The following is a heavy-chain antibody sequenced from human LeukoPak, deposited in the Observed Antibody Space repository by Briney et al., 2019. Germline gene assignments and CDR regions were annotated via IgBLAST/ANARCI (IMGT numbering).Heavy chain of an antibody. CDR3: ARDAGVARSYYIFAVARRNHFDY. Sequence: GGSLRLSCAASGFTFSSSAMHWVRQAPGKGLEWGAVISYDGSNKYYADSLNSRFTTSRDNAKNSLYLQMNSLRAEDTAVYYCARDAGVARSYYIFAVARRNHFDYRGQATLLAVSS. CDR1: GFTFSSSA. CDR2: ISYDGSNK. D-gene: IGHD3-10*01. V-gene: IGHV3-30*07. J-gene: IGHJ4*02.